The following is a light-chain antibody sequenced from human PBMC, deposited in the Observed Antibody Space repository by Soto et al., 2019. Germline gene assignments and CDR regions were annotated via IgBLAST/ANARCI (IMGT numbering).Light chain of an antibody. J-gene: IGKJ2*01. CDR3: PQSYTIPYS. CDR2: AAS. V-gene: IGKV1-39*01. Sequence: DIQMTQSPSYLSASVGDRVTITCRASQSISTYLTWYQQKPGKAPKLLIYAASTLQSGVPSTFSGSGSGTDFTLTISSLQPEDFATYYCPQSYTIPYSFGQGTKLEI. CDR1: QSISTY.